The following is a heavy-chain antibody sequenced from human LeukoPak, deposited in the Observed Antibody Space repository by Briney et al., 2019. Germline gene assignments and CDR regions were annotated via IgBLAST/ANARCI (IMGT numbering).Heavy chain of an antibody. Sequence: PSGTLSLTCAVSGGSISSSNWWSWVRQPPGKGLEWIGEIYHSGSTNYNPSLKSRVTISVDKSKNQFSLKLSSVTAADTAVYYCARAGSGYSYGTPVAVWFDPWGQGTLVTVSS. CDR2: IYHSGST. V-gene: IGHV4-4*02. CDR1: GGSISSSNW. D-gene: IGHD5-18*01. J-gene: IGHJ5*02. CDR3: ARAGSGYSYGTPVAVWFDP.